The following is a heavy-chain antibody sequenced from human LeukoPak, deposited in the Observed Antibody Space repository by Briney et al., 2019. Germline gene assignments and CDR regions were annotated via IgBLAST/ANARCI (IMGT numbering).Heavy chain of an antibody. CDR1: GFTVSSNY. D-gene: IGHD5-18*01. V-gene: IGHV3-66*01. CDR3: ARDQYSYAHAAH. CDR2: IYSGGTT. J-gene: IGHJ4*02. Sequence: GGSLRLSCAASGFTVSSNYMSRVRQAPGKGLEWVSVIYSGGTTYYADSVKGRFTISRDNSKNTLHLQMNSLRAEDTAVYYCARDQYSYAHAAHWGQGTLVTVSS.